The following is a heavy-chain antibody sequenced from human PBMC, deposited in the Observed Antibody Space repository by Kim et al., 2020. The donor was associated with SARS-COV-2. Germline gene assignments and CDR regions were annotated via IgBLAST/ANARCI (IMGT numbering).Heavy chain of an antibody. CDR3: ARTHIVVVPAALNFDY. J-gene: IGHJ4*02. V-gene: IGHV1-2*02. D-gene: IGHD2-2*01. Sequence: KFQGRVTMTRDTSISTAYMELSRLRSDDTAVYYCARTHIVVVPAALNFDYWGQGTLVTVSS.